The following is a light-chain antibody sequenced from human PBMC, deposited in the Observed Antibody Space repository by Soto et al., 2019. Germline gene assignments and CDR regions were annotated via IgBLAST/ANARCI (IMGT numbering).Light chain of an antibody. CDR3: QQYKSSSHT. CDR1: QSISSW. J-gene: IGKJ2*01. Sequence: DIQMTQSPSTLSASVGDRVTITCRASQSISSWLAWYQQKPGEAPNLLNYKASSLESGVPSRFSGSGSGTEFTLTISSLQPDDFATYYCQQYKSSSHTFGQGTKLEI. CDR2: KAS. V-gene: IGKV1-5*03.